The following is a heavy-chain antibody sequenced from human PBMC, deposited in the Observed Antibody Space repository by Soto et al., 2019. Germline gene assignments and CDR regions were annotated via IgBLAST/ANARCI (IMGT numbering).Heavy chain of an antibody. Sequence: GESLKISCRGSGYSFTNYWITWVRQMPGKGLEWTGRIDPSDSFATYSPSFQGHVTISADTPTTTAYLQWSSLKASDTAIYFCARHDGGGTTSSYYGMDVRGQGTSVTVSS. J-gene: IGHJ6*02. CDR2: IDPSDSFA. V-gene: IGHV5-10-1*01. CDR1: GYSFTNYW. D-gene: IGHD1-1*01. CDR3: ARHDGGGTTSSYYGMDV.